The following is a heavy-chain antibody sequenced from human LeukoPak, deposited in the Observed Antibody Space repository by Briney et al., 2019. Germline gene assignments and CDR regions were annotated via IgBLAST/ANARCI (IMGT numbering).Heavy chain of an antibody. CDR1: GFTFSIYS. Sequence: GGSLRLSCAASGFTFSIYSMNWVRQAPGKGLEWVSYISSSSNTIYYADSVKGRFTISRDNAKNSVYLQMSSLRDEDTAVYYCARDRGYFSYWGQGALVTVSS. CDR2: ISSSSNTI. CDR3: ARDRGYFSY. V-gene: IGHV3-48*02. D-gene: IGHD2-15*01. J-gene: IGHJ4*02.